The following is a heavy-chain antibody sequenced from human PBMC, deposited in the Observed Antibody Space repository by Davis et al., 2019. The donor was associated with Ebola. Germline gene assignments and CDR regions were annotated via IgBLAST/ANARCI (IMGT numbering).Heavy chain of an antibody. J-gene: IGHJ6*02. D-gene: IGHD2-2*01. V-gene: IGHV3-7*01. CDR2: IKQDGSEK. CDR1: GFTFSSYW. CDR3: ATPLGVVPADSDIYYYYGMDV. Sequence: GESLKISCAASGFTFSSYWMSWVRQAPGKGLEWVANIKQDGSEKYYVDSVKGRFTISRDNAKNSLYLQMNSLRAEDTAVYYCATPLGVVPADSDIYYYYGMDVWGQGTTVTDSS.